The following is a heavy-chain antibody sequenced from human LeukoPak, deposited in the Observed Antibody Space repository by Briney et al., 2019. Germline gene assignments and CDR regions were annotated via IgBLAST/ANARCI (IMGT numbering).Heavy chain of an antibody. Sequence: GSLRLSCAASGFTFSSYAMHWVRQAPGKGLEWVAVISYDGSNKYYADSVKGRFTIPRDNSKNTLYLQMNSLRAEDTAVYYCASTIPAAGIYYFDYWGQGTLVTVSS. CDR3: ASTIPAAGIYYFDY. V-gene: IGHV3-30-3*01. CDR1: GFTFSSYA. J-gene: IGHJ4*02. CDR2: ISYDGSNK. D-gene: IGHD6-13*01.